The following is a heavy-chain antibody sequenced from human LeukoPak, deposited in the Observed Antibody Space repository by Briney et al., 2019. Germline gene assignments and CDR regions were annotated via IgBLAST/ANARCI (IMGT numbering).Heavy chain of an antibody. J-gene: IGHJ4*02. Sequence: GGSLRLSCLASGFTVSSTYMSWVRQAPGKGLEWVSVTYSGGSTYYADSVKGRCTTSRDNTKNTLYLQMNRLRGEGTAVYYCASGIRAFDNWGQGTLVTVSA. CDR2: TYSGGST. D-gene: IGHD1-26*01. CDR1: GFTVSSTY. V-gene: IGHV3-66*01. CDR3: ASGIRAFDN.